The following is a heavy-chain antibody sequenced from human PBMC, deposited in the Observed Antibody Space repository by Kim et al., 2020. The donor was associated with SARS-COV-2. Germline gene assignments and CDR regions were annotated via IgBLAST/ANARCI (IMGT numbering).Heavy chain of an antibody. V-gene: IGHV3-23*05. CDR3: SKYHPSSGWPTFDS. CDR2: VNNNNNP. CDR1: GFTFSRRA. D-gene: IGHD6-19*01. J-gene: IGHJ4*02. Sequence: GGSLRLSCAASGFTFSRRAMSWVRQVPGKGLEWIASVNNNNNPYYADSVKGRFTVSRDITKDTLYLQMNSLRADDTALYYCSKYHPSSGWPTFDSWGQGT.